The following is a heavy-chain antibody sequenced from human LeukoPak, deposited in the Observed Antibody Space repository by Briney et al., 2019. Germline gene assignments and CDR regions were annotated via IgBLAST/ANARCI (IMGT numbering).Heavy chain of an antibody. J-gene: IGHJ4*02. CDR1: GGSISSDY. D-gene: IGHD6-19*01. V-gene: IGHV4-59*01. CDR2: VYYSGST. Sequence: SETLSLTCTVSGGSISSDYWSWIRQPPGKGLEWIGNVYYSGSTSYNPSLRSRVTISVDTSKNQFSLKLTSVTSTDTAVYYCARASAVAIYFDYWGQGTLVTVSS. CDR3: ARASAVAIYFDY.